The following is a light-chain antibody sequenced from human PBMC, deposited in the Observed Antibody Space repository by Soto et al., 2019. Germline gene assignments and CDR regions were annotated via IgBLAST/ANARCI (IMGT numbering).Light chain of an antibody. CDR1: SSDVGGYNY. J-gene: IGLJ1*01. Sequence: QSVLTQPASVSSSPGQSITISCTGTSSDVGGYNYVSWYQQHPGKAPKLMIYDVSNRPSGVSNRFSGSKSGNTASLTISGLLAEDEADYYCSSYTSSSTLVVFGTGTRVNVL. V-gene: IGLV2-14*01. CDR3: SSYTSSSTLVV. CDR2: DVS.